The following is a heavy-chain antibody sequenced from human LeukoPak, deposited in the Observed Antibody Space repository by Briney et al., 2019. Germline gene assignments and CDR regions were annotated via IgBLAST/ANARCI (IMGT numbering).Heavy chain of an antibody. V-gene: IGHV4-39*07. D-gene: IGHD6-6*01. J-gene: IGHJ6*03. CDR1: GGSISSSSYY. Sequence: SETLSLTCTVSGGSISSSSYYWGWIRQPPGKGLEWIGSISYSGTTYYSPSLKSRVTISLDTSKNQFSLKLSSVTAADTAIYYCARDFSSSSTVYYYYYMDVWGKGTTVTVSS. CDR2: ISYSGTT. CDR3: ARDFSSSSTVYYYYYMDV.